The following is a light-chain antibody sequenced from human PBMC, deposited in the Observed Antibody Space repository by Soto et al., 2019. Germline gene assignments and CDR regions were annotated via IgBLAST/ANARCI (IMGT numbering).Light chain of an antibody. Sequence: QSVLTQPASVSGSPGQSITISCTGTSSDVGSYNLVSWYQQHPGKAPKLMIYEGSKRPSGVSNRFSGSKSGTSATLGITGFQTGDEADYYCGSWDSSLSAYVFGTGTKVTVL. V-gene: IGLV2-14*02. CDR1: SSDVGSYNL. J-gene: IGLJ1*01. CDR3: GSWDSSLSAYV. CDR2: EGS.